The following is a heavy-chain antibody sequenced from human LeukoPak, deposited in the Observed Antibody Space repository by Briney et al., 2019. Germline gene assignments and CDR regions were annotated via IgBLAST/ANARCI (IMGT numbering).Heavy chain of an antibody. Sequence: GASVKVSCKASGYTFTSYAMHWVRQAPGQRLEWMGWINAGNGNTKYSQKFQGRVTITRDTSASTAYMELSSLRSEDTAVYYCARDCSSSWPGRGISTRGVCYWGQGTLVTVSS. CDR2: INAGNGNT. CDR1: GYTFTSYA. CDR3: ARDCSSSWPGRGISTRGVCY. V-gene: IGHV1-3*01. J-gene: IGHJ4*02. D-gene: IGHD6-13*01.